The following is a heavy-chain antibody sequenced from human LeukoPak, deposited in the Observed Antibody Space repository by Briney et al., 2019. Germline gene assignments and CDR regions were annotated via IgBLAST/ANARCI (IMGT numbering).Heavy chain of an antibody. CDR3: ARASQWLAFDN. CDR1: GFPFSSYV. D-gene: IGHD6-19*01. V-gene: IGHV3-23*01. CDR2: ISGSGGAT. J-gene: IGHJ4*02. Sequence: GGSLRLSCAASGFPFSSYVVSWVRQAPGKGLEWVSAISGSGGATYYADSVMGRFTISRDNSKNTLYLQMNSLRADDTAVYFCARASQWLAFDNWGQGTLVTVSS.